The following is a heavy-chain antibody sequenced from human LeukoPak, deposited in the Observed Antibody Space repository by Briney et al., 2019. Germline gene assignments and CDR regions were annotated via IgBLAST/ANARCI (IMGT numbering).Heavy chain of an antibody. CDR1: GFTFSIYE. J-gene: IGHJ4*02. CDR2: ISSSSSYI. Sequence: PGGSLRLSCAASGFTFSIYEMNWVRQAPGKGLEWVSSISSSSSYIYYADSVKGRFTISRDNAKNSLYLQMNRLRAEDTAVYYCARDRHKYNYDCSGYPPYWGQGTLVTVSS. V-gene: IGHV3-21*01. D-gene: IGHD3-22*01. CDR3: ARDRHKYNYDCSGYPPY.